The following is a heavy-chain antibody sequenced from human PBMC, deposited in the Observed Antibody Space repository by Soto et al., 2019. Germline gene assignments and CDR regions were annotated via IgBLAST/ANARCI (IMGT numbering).Heavy chain of an antibody. CDR1: GYTFTSYG. Sequence: ASVKVSCKASGYTFTSYGISWVRQAPGQGLEWMGWISAYNGNTNYAQKLQGRVTMTTDTSTSTAYMELRSLRSDDTAVYYCARDFVWDIVATSNWFDPWGQGTLVTVSS. CDR2: ISAYNGNT. V-gene: IGHV1-18*04. J-gene: IGHJ5*02. D-gene: IGHD5-12*01. CDR3: ARDFVWDIVATSNWFDP.